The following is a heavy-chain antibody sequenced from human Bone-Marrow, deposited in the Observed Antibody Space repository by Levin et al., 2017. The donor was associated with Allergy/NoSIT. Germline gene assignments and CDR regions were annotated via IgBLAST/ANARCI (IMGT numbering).Heavy chain of an antibody. D-gene: IGHD6-13*01. Sequence: KISCKASGVSSSSYTITWLRQAPGQGLEWVGRFIPIVATVDYAPRFQGRMTISADKSTNTAYMEVSGLMSEDTAVCCCGRKDASSAADYWGQGTLVTVSS. J-gene: IGHJ4*02. CDR1: GVSSSSYT. CDR3: GRKDASSAADY. V-gene: IGHV1-69*08. CDR2: FIPIVATV.